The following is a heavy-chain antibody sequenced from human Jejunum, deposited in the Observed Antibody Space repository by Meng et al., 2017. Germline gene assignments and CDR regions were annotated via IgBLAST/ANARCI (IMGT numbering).Heavy chain of an antibody. CDR3: ARGRSIDFRLAKYDY. J-gene: IGHJ4*02. Sequence: QVQFQQWGPGLLKPSETLSLTCAVNGGSFGTYYWTWFRQSPEKGLEWIGEINRSGSTSSNPSLKSRVAISMDTSKNQFFLRLDSVTAADTAVYYCARGRSIDFRLAKYDYWGQGTLVTVSS. CDR1: GGSFGTYY. D-gene: IGHD3-3*01. V-gene: IGHV4-34*01. CDR2: INRSGST.